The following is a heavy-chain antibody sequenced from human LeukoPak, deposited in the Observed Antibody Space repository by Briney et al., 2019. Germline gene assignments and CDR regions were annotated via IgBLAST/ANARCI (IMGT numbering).Heavy chain of an antibody. CDR2: MNPNSGNT. CDR3: ARRSAYGSGSYYVDY. D-gene: IGHD3-10*01. Sequence: ASVKVSCKASGYTLTSYDINWVRQAAGQGLEWMGWMNPNSGNTGYAQKFQGRVTITRNTSITTTYMELSSLRSEDTAVYYCARRSAYGSGSYYVDYWGQGTLVTVSS. J-gene: IGHJ4*02. CDR1: GYTLTSYD. V-gene: IGHV1-8*03.